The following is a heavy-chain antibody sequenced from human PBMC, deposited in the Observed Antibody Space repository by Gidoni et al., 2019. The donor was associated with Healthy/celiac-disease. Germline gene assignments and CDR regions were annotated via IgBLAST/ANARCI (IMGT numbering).Heavy chain of an antibody. D-gene: IGHD5-12*01. J-gene: IGHJ6*03. Sequence: QVQLVESGGGVVQPGRSLRLSCAASGFTFSSYGMHWVRQSPGKGLEWVAVIWYDGSNKYYADSVKGRLTISRDNSKNTLYLQMNSLRAEETAVYYCARETAEYSGYDWGGYYYYYYMDVWGKGTTVTVSS. V-gene: IGHV3-33*01. CDR3: ARETAEYSGYDWGGYYYYYYMDV. CDR2: IWYDGSNK. CDR1: GFTFSSYG.